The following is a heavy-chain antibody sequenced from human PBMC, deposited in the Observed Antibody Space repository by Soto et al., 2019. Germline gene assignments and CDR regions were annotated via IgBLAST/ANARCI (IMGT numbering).Heavy chain of an antibody. D-gene: IGHD3-22*01. CDR1: GYSFTSYW. J-gene: IGHJ4*02. Sequence: PGESLKISCKGPGYSFTSYWIGWVRQMPGKGLEWMGIIYPGDSDTRYSPSFQGQVTISADKFISTAYLQWSSLKASDTAMYYCARQEDYDSSGYYCAYWGQGTLVTVSS. CDR3: ARQEDYDSSGYYCAY. V-gene: IGHV5-51*01. CDR2: IYPGDSDT.